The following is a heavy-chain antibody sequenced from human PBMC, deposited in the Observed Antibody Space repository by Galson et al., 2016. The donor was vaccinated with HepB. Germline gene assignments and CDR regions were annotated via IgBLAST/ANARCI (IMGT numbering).Heavy chain of an antibody. V-gene: IGHV1-2*06. CDR2: INPNSGVT. J-gene: IGHJ4*02. CDR1: GYTFRNYY. D-gene: IGHD1-7*01. Sequence: SVKVSCKASGYTFRNYYMHWVRQAPGQGLEWVGRINPNSGVTNYAQKFQGRVTMTSDTSINTAYLELGRLTSDDTAVYYCARESPRKLELRGWSQGTLVTVSS. CDR3: ARESPRKLELRG.